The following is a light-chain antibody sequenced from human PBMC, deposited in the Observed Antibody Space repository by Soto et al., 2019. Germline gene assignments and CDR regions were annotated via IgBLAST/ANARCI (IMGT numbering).Light chain of an antibody. Sequence: EIVMTQSPVTLSVSPGETANLSCRASQTVTSNLAWYQQKPGRSPRLLLSGASTRATGIPARFSGSGSGTEFTLTISSLQSEDFAVYYCQQYNNWPPWTFGQGTKVDNK. CDR1: QTVTSN. V-gene: IGKV3-15*01. CDR3: QQYNNWPPWT. CDR2: GAS. J-gene: IGKJ1*01.